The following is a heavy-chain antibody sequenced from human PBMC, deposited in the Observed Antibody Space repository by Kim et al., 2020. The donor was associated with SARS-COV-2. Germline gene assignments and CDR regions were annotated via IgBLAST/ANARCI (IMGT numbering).Heavy chain of an antibody. Sequence: GGSLRLSCAASGFTFKTYAMGWVRQAPGKGLEWVSIISDSGGLTYYVDSVKGRFTISRDNSKNTLSLQMTSLRDEDTAVYYCAKDATRYNGWYYFDFWV. CDR1: GFTFKTYA. CDR3: AKDATRYNGWYYFDF. D-gene: IGHD6-19*01. J-gene: IGHJ4*01. V-gene: IGHV3-23*01. CDR2: ISDSGGLT.